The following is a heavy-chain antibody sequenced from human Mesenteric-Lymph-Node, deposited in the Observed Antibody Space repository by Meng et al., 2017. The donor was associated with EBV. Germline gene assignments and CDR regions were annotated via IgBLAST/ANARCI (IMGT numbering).Heavy chain of an antibody. J-gene: IGHJ4*02. V-gene: IGHV4-4*02. CDR3: ARVGQWLPIDY. CDR2: IYHSGST. Sequence: VRLRGAGPGRGKPSGTLVPTCAVSGGSLRISNCWSWVRQAPGKGLEWIGEIYHSGSTNYNPSLKSRVTISVDKSKNQFSLNLSSVTAADTAVYYCARVGQWLPIDYWGQGTLVTVSS. D-gene: IGHD6-19*01. CDR1: GGSLRISNC.